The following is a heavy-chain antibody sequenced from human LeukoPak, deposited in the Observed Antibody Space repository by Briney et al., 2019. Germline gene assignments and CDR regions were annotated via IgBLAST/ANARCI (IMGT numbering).Heavy chain of an antibody. CDR1: GYSISSGYY. D-gene: IGHD3-10*01. V-gene: IGHV4-38-2*02. Sequence: SETLSLTCTVSGYSISSGYYWGWIRQPPGKGLEWIGSIYHSGSTYYNPSLKSRVTISVDTSKNQFSLKLSSVTAADTAVYYCARSYGSGSYYNFRRPHWGENWFDPWGQGTLVTVSS. CDR3: ARSYGSGSYYNFRRPHWGENWFDP. J-gene: IGHJ5*02. CDR2: IYHSGST.